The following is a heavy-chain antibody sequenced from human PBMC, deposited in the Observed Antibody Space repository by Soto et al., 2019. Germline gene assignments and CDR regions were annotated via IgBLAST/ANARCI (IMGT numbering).Heavy chain of an antibody. CDR2: IYFSGST. CDR1: GGSMNGYY. J-gene: IGHJ4*02. V-gene: IGHV4-4*09. D-gene: IGHD6-13*01. Sequence: SETLSLTCSVSGGSMNGYYWSWIRQTPGQGLEWLGFIYFSGSTRYNPSLMSRLTISLDKSKRQFSMSLSSVTAADTAVYYCARSVATPGTNIDSCGQGTLVTVYS. CDR3: ARSVATPGTNIDS.